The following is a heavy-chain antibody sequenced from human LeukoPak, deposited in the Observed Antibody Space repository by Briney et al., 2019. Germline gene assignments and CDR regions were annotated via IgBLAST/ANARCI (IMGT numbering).Heavy chain of an antibody. Sequence: GGSLRLSCAASGFTFSSYWMHWVRQAPGKGLEWVSAISGSGGSTYYADSVKGRFTISRDNSKNTLYLQMNSLRAEDTAVYYCAKGGSRITIFGVVLMDVWGQGTTVTVSS. D-gene: IGHD3-3*01. V-gene: IGHV3-23*01. CDR3: AKGGSRITIFGVVLMDV. J-gene: IGHJ6*02. CDR1: GFTFSSYW. CDR2: ISGSGGST.